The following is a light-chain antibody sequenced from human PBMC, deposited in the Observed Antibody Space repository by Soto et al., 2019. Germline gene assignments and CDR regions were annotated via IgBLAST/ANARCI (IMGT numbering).Light chain of an antibody. J-gene: IGLJ3*02. V-gene: IGLV2-14*01. CDR3: QSYDNTLGGLGWV. CDR1: SNDVGGYNY. Sequence: QSALTQPASVSGSPGQSITISCTGTSNDVGGYNYVSWYQQHPGKAPQLIIYEVSNRPSGVSHRFSGSKSGDTASMTISGLQAEDGADYYCQSYDNTLGGLGWVFGGGTKLTVL. CDR2: EVS.